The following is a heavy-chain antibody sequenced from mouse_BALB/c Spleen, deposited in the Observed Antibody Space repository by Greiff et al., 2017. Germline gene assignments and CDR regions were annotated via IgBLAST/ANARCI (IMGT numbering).Heavy chain of an antibody. J-gene: IGHJ2*01. D-gene: IGHD1-2*01. Sequence: EVMLVESGGGLVKPGGSLKLSCAASGFTFSSYAMSWVRQSPEKRLEWVAEISSGGSYTYYPDTVTGRFTISRDNAKNTLYLEMSSLRSEDTAMYYCAREGITTAYFDYWGQGTTLTVSS. CDR2: ISSGGSYT. V-gene: IGHV5-9-4*01. CDR1: GFTFSSYA. CDR3: AREGITTAYFDY.